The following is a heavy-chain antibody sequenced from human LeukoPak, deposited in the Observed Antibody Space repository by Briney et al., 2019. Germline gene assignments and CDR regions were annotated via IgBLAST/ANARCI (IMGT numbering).Heavy chain of an antibody. D-gene: IGHD2-15*01. Sequence: DSVTVSSKASGYTLTSYAINWVRQAAGQGLEWMGWMNPNSGNTGNAQKFQGRVTITGNTSISTAYMELSSLRSEDTAVYYRARAVCSGSCYFDYWGQGTLVTVSS. CDR1: GYTLTSYA. J-gene: IGHJ4*02. V-gene: IGHV1-8*03. CDR3: ARAVCSGSCYFDY. CDR2: MNPNSGNT.